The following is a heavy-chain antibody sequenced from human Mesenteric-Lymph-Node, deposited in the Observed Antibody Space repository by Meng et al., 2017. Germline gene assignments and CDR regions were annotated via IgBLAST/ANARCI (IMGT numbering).Heavy chain of an antibody. V-gene: IGHV4-59*01. D-gene: IGHD3-22*01. CDR1: GGSTSSYY. CDR3: ARVRFYYDSSGYKHDAFDI. CDR2: IYYSGST. Sequence: SETLSLTCTVSGGSTSSYYWSWIRQPPGKGLGWIGYIYYSGSTNYNPSLKSRVTISVDTSKNQFSLKLSSVTAADTAVYYCARVRFYYDSSGYKHDAFDIWGQGTMVTVSS. J-gene: IGHJ3*02.